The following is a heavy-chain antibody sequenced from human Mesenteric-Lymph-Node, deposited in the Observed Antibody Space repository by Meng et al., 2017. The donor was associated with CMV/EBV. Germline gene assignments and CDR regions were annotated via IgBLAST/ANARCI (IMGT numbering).Heavy chain of an antibody. CDR1: GGSISSGGYY. V-gene: IGHV4-31*03. Sequence: SETLSLTCTVSGGSISSGGYYWSWIRQHPGKGLEWIGYIYYSGSTYYNPSLKSRVTISVDTSKNQFSLKLSSVTVADTAVYFCARDFSGGYAYYFDCWGQGTLVTVSS. D-gene: IGHD5-12*01. CDR3: ARDFSGGYAYYFDC. J-gene: IGHJ4*02. CDR2: IYYSGST.